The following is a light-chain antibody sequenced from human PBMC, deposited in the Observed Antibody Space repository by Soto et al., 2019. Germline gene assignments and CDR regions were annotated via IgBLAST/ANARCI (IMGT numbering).Light chain of an antibody. Sequence: QTVVTQEPSFSVSPGGTVTLTCGLSSGSVSTSYYPSWYQQTPGQAPRTLIYSTNTRSSGVPDRFSGSILGNKAALNIAGAQADDESDYYCVLYIGSGISVFGGGTKLTVL. V-gene: IGLV8-61*01. J-gene: IGLJ2*01. CDR2: STN. CDR3: VLYIGSGISV. CDR1: SGSVSTSYY.